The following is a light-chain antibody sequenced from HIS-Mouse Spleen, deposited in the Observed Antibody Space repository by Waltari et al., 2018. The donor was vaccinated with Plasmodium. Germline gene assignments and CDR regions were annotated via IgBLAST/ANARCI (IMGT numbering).Light chain of an antibody. CDR3: YSTDSSGNHRV. J-gene: IGLJ3*02. CDR1: ALPKKY. CDR2: EDS. Sequence: SYELTQPPSVSVSPGQTARITCSGDALPKKYAYWYQQKSGQAPVLGIYEDSKRPPGIPGRFSGSSSGTSATLTISGAQVEDEADYYCYSTDSSGNHRVFGGGTKLTVL. V-gene: IGLV3-10*01.